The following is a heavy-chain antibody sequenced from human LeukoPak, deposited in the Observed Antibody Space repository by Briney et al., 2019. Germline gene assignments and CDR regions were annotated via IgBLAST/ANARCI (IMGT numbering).Heavy chain of an antibody. V-gene: IGHV3-48*04. CDR1: GFTFSSYS. D-gene: IGHD6-19*01. CDR3: AILGTSGWTSDY. J-gene: IGHJ4*02. CDR2: ISSSSRTI. Sequence: GGSLRLSCAASGFTFSSYSINWVRQAPGKGLEWLSYISSSSRTISYADSLKGRFTVSRDNAKNSLDLQMNSLSVEDTAVYYCAILGTSGWTSDYWGQGTLVTVSS.